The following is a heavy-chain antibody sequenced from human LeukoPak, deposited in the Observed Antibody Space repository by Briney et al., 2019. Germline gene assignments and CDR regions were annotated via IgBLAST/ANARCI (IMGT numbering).Heavy chain of an antibody. V-gene: IGHV5-51*01. CDR1: GYSFTSYW. CDR2: IYPGDSDT. Sequence: GESLKISCKGSGYSFTSYWIGWVRQMPGKGLEWMGIIYPGDSDTRYSPSFQGQVTISADKSISTAYLQWSSLKASDIAMYYCARGGWGVVPAAIRWFDPWGQGTLVIVSS. J-gene: IGHJ5*02. D-gene: IGHD2-2*02. CDR3: ARGGWGVVPAAIRWFDP.